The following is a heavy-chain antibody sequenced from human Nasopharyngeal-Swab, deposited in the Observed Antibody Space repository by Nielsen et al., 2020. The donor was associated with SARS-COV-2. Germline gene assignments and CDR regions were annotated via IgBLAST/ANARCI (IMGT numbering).Heavy chain of an antibody. J-gene: IGHJ3*02. Sequence: WIRQPPGKGLEWIGYINYSGSTYYNPSLKSRVTISVDTSKNEFSLKLTSVTAADTAVFYCARFGVFDAFDIWAKGQWSPSPQ. D-gene: IGHD5/OR15-5a*01. V-gene: IGHV4-31*02. CDR2: INYSGST. CDR3: ARFGVFDAFDI.